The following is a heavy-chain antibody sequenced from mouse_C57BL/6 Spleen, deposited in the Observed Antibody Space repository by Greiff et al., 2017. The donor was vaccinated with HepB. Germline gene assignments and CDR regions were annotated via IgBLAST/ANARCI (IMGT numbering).Heavy chain of an antibody. CDR2: INPNNGGT. D-gene: IGHD4-1*01. V-gene: IGHV1-26*01. CDR3: LTGTGAWFAY. Sequence: EVQLQQSGPELVKPGASVKISCKASGYTFTDYYMNWVKQSNGKSLEWIGDINPNNGGTSYNQKFKGKATLTVDKSSSTAYMELRSLTSEDSAVYYCLTGTGAWFAYWGQGTLVTVSA. J-gene: IGHJ3*01. CDR1: GYTFTDYY.